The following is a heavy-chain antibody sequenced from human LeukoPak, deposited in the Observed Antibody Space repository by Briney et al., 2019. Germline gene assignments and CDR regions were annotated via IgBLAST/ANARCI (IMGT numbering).Heavy chain of an antibody. CDR2: INPNSGGT. J-gene: IGHJ5*02. CDR3: ALGGSGSYVSWLDT. D-gene: IGHD3-10*01. Sequence: ASVKVSCKASGYTFTGYYIHWVPQAPGQGLECMGYINPNSGGTNYAQKLQSRVTMTRDTSISTAYMKLSRLRSDDRAVSSCALGGSGSYVSWLDTRGEGTLVTVSS. V-gene: IGHV1-2*02. CDR1: GYTFTGYY.